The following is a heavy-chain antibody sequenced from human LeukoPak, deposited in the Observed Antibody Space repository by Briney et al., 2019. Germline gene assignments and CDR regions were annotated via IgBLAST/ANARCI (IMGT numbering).Heavy chain of an antibody. CDR1: GYTFTSYD. CDR3: ARYCSGGSCVIGYFDY. V-gene: IGHV1-46*01. Sequence: ASVKVSCKASGYTFTSYDINWVRQATGQGLEWMGIINPSGGSTSYAQKFQGRVTMTRDTSTSTVYMELSSLRSEDTAVYYCARYCSGGSCVIGYFDYWGQGTLVTVSS. D-gene: IGHD2-15*01. CDR2: INPSGGST. J-gene: IGHJ4*02.